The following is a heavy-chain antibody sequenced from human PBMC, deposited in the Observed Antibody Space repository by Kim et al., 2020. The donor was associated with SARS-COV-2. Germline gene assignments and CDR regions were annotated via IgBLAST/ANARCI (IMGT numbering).Heavy chain of an antibody. J-gene: IGHJ4*02. CDR2: IWSGGTT. CDR1: GFTITSDY. CDR3: MRGQGNY. V-gene: IGHV3-53*01. Sequence: GGSLRLSCAVSGFTITSDYVNWVRQAPGKGLELVSVIWSGGTTSYANSVKGRFTISRDNSKNTVYLQMDSLRVDDTAVYYCMRGQGNYWGQGTLVTVSS.